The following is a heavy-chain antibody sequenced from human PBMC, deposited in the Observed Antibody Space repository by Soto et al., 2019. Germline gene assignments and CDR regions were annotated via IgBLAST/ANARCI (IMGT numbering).Heavy chain of an antibody. Sequence: GGSLRLSCAASGFTFSNAWMSWVRQAPGKGLEWVAVISYDGSNKYYADSVKGRFTISRDNSKNTLYLQMNSLRAEDTAVYYCASDYCSVGRCYSAFVIWCQGPMVTGS. CDR2: ISYDGSNK. J-gene: IGHJ3*02. D-gene: IGHD2-15*01. CDR1: GFTFSNAW. CDR3: ASDYCSVGRCYSAFVI. V-gene: IGHV3-30-3*01.